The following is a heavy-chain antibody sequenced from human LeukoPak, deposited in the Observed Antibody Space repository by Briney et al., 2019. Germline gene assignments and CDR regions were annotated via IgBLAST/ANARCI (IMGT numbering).Heavy chain of an antibody. CDR3: ARQVGYCSEGTCYFDS. CDR1: GFTFSSYA. J-gene: IGHJ4*02. V-gene: IGHV3-23*01. CDR2: ISGSGGST. D-gene: IGHD2-15*01. Sequence: PGGSLRLSCAASGFTFSSYAMSWVRQAPGKGLEWVSAISGSGGSTYYADSVKGRFTISRDNSKNTLYLQMNSLRAEDTAIYYCARQVGYCSEGTCYFDSWGQGTLVTVSS.